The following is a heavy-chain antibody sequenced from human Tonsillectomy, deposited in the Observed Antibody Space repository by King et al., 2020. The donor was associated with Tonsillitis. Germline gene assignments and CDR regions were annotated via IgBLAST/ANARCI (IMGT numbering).Heavy chain of an antibody. V-gene: IGHV2-26*01. CDR3: ARIVRPQLVGAPDSEFDF. D-gene: IGHD6-13*01. Sequence: FTLKESGPVLVKPTETLTLTCTVSGFSLSNARMGVSWIRQPPGKALEWLAHIFSNDEKSYSTSLKSRLTISKDTSKSQVVLTMTNMDPVDTATNYCARIVRPQLVGAPDSEFDFWGQGTLVTVSS. CDR2: IFSNDEK. CDR1: GFSLSNARMG. J-gene: IGHJ4*02.